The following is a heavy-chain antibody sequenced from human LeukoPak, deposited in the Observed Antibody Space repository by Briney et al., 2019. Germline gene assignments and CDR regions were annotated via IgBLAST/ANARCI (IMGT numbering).Heavy chain of an antibody. CDR1: GFTFSSYG. D-gene: IGHD1-1*01. Sequence: PGGSLRLSCAASGFTFSSYGMHWVRQAPGKGLEWVAVISYDGSNKYYADSVKGRFTISRDNSKNTLYLQMNSLRAEDTAVYYCANDRADDHDINLDYWGQGTLVTVSS. V-gene: IGHV3-30*18. CDR3: ANDRADDHDINLDY. J-gene: IGHJ4*02. CDR2: ISYDGSNK.